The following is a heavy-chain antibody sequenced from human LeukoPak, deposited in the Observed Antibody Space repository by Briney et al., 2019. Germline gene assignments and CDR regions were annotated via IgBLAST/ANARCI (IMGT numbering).Heavy chain of an antibody. CDR1: GFTFSSYA. CDR3: ARAVVTLPRILDY. D-gene: IGHD4-23*01. J-gene: IGHJ4*02. CDR2: ISYDGSNK. Sequence: GRSLRLSCAASGFTFSSYAMHWVRQAPGKGLEWVAVISYDGSNKYYADSVKGRFTISGDNSKNTLYLQMNSLRAEDTAVYYCARAVVTLPRILDYWGQGTLVTVSS. V-gene: IGHV3-30*04.